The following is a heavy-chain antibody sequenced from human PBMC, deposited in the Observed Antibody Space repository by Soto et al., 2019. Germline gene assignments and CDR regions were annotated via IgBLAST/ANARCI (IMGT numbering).Heavy chain of an antibody. V-gene: IGHV3-30-3*01. CDR1: GFTFSNYA. CDR3: ARDRVYYYDNSGYYNFDY. CDR2: VSYDGSKQ. D-gene: IGHD3-22*01. J-gene: IGHJ4*02. Sequence: QVQLVESGGGVVQPGRSLRVSCAASGFTFSNYAMHWVRQAPGKGLEWVAVVSYDGSKQFYADSVEGRFTISRDSSKSTLYLLMDNLRDEDTAVYYCARDRVYYYDNSGYYNFDYWGQGTLVTVSS.